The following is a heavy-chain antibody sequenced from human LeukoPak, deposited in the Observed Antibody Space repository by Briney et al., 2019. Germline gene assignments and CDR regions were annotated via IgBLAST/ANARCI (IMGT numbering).Heavy chain of an antibody. CDR2: INPNSGVP. J-gene: IGHJ4*02. CDR3: ARDDILGGTYF. CDR1: GYTFTGYY. V-gene: IGHV1-2*02. Sequence: ASVKVSCKASGYTFTGYYIHWVRQAPGQGLEWMGWINPNSGVPIYAQRFQGRVSMTRDTTISTAYMELYSLRSDDTAVYYCARDDILGGTYFWGQGTLVTVSS. D-gene: IGHD5-12*01.